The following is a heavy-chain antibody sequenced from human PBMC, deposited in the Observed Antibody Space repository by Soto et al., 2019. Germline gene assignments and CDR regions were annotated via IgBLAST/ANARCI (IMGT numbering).Heavy chain of an antibody. Sequence: ASVKVSCKASGYTFTGYCMHWVRQAPGQGLEWMGWINPNSGGTNYAQKFQGWVTMTRDTSISTAYMELSRLRSDDTAVYYCARESSSGHYYYGMDVWGQGTTVTVSS. CDR3: ARESSSGHYYYGMDV. CDR1: GYTFTGYC. CDR2: INPNSGGT. V-gene: IGHV1-2*04. D-gene: IGHD6-25*01. J-gene: IGHJ6*02.